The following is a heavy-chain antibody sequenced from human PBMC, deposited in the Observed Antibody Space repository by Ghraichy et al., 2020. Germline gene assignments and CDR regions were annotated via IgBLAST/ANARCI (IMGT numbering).Heavy chain of an antibody. J-gene: IGHJ4*02. CDR1: GFTFSIAW. CDR3: IAAWGF. CDR2: IKSKNDGGTI. D-gene: IGHD3-16*01. V-gene: IGHV3-15*01. Sequence: GGSLRLSCAASGFTFSIAWMTWVRQAPGKGLERVGRIKSKNDGGTIDYAAPVKGRFTISRDDSKNTLYLQMNSLQTEDTAVYYCIAAWGFWGQGTLVIVSS.